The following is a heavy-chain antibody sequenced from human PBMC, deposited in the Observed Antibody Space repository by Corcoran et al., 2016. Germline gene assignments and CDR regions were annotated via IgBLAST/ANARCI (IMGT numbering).Heavy chain of an antibody. CDR2: IKSKTDGGTT. J-gene: IGHJ4*02. CDR1: GFTFSNAW. D-gene: IGHD6-13*01. CDR3: TTDRTPYSSSWYVNDY. Sequence: EVQLVESGGGLVKPGGSLRLSCAASGFTFSNAWMSWVRQAPGKGLEWVGRIKSKTDGGTTDYAAPVKGRFTISRDDSKNTLYLQMNSMKTEATAVYYCTTDRTPYSSSWYVNDYWGQGTLVTVSS. V-gene: IGHV3-15*01.